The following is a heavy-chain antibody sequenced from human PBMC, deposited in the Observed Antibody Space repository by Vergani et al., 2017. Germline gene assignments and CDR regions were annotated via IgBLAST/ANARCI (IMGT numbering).Heavy chain of an antibody. V-gene: IGHV4-34*01. CDR3: ARGRKYCSSTSCYLYYYYYYMDV. J-gene: IGHJ6*03. D-gene: IGHD2-2*01. CDR1: GGSFSGYY. CDR2: INHSGST. Sequence: QVQLQQWGAGLLKPSETLSLTCAVYGGSFSGYYWSWIRQPPGKGLEWIGEINHSGSTNHNPSLKSRVTISVDTSKNQFSLKLSSVTAADTAVYYCARGRKYCSSTSCYLYYYYYYMDVWGKGTTVTVSS.